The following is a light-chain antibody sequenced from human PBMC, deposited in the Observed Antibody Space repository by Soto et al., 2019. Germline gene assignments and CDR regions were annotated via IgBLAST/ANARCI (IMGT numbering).Light chain of an antibody. CDR1: SSDVGSYNF. Sequence: QSALTQPRSVSGSPGQSVTISCTGTSSDVGSYNFVSWYQQHPGKAPKLMIYDVSKRPSGVPDRFSGSKSGNTASLTISGLQAEDEADYYCCSYAGSYNYVFASGTKVTLL. CDR3: CSYAGSYNYV. CDR2: DVS. V-gene: IGLV2-11*01. J-gene: IGLJ1*01.